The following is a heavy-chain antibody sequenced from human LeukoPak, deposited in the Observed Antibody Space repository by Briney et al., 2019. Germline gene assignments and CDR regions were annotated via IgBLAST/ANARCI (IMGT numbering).Heavy chain of an antibody. D-gene: IGHD3-10*01. J-gene: IGHJ5*02. CDR1: GYTFTSYD. V-gene: IGHV1-8*01. Sequence: VASVKVSCKASGYTFTSYDINWVRQATGQGLEWMGWMNPNSGNTGYAQKFQGRVTMTRNTSLSTAYMELSSLRSEDTAVYYCARGWKYYYGSGKQGGHNWFDPWGQGTLVTVSS. CDR3: ARGWKYYYGSGKQGGHNWFDP. CDR2: MNPNSGNT.